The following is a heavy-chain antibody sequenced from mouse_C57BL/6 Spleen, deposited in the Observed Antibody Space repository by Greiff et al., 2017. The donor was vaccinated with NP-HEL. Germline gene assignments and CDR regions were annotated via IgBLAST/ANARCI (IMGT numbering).Heavy chain of an antibody. CDR3: ARERNELGGLDY. Sequence: VQLQQSGAELARPGASVKMSCKASGYTFTSYTMHWVKQRPGQGLEWIGYINPSSGYTKYNQKFKDKATLTADKSSSTAYMQLSSLTSEDSAVYYCARERNELGGLDYWGQGTTLTVSS. CDR1: GYTFTSYT. D-gene: IGHD4-1*01. V-gene: IGHV1-4*01. J-gene: IGHJ2*01. CDR2: INPSSGYT.